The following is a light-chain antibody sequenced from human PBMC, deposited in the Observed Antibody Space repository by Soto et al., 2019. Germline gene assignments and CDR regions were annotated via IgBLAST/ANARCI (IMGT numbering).Light chain of an antibody. CDR3: SSSTDTSIL. Sequence: QSVLTQAASVSGSPGQSITISCTGASSDFGDHKSVSWYQHHPGKGPKLIIYEVNHRPSGVSSRFSGSRSGNTASLTISGLQAEDEAHYYCSSSTDTSILFGGGTKLTVL. V-gene: IGLV2-14*01. J-gene: IGLJ2*01. CDR2: EVN. CDR1: SSDFGDHKS.